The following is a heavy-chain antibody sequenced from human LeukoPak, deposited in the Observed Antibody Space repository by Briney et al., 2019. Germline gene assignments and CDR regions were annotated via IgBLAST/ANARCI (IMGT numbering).Heavy chain of an antibody. Sequence: GASVKVSCKASGYTFTGYYMHWVRQATGQGLEWMGWINPNSGGTNYAQKFQGRVTMTRDTSISTAYMELSRLRSDDTAVYYCARGPTFYCSGGSCYYYGMDVWGQGTTVTVSS. J-gene: IGHJ6*02. CDR1: GYTFTGYY. V-gene: IGHV1-2*02. D-gene: IGHD2-15*01. CDR3: ARGPTFYCSGGSCYYYGMDV. CDR2: INPNSGGT.